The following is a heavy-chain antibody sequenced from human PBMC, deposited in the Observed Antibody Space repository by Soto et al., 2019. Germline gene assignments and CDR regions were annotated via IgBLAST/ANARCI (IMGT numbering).Heavy chain of an antibody. CDR2: ISYDGSNK. D-gene: IGHD4-4*01. CDR3: ARGGYSNYESYYYYGMDV. V-gene: IGHV3-30-3*01. Sequence: QVQLVESGGGVVQPGRSLRLSCAASGFTFSSYAMHWVRQAPGKGLEWVAVISYDGSNKYYADSVKGRFTISRDNSKNTLYLQMNSLRAEDMAVYYCARGGYSNYESYYYYGMDVWGQGTTVTVSS. CDR1: GFTFSSYA. J-gene: IGHJ6*02.